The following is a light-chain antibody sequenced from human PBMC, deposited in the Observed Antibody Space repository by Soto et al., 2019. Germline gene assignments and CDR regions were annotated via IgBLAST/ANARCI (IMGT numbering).Light chain of an antibody. Sequence: AIQMTQSPSSLSASVGDRVTTTCRASQDIKNFLGWYQVKPGAAPKLLIYAATTLQSGVPSTFSGTGSGTDFTLTISSLQPADFGVYYCLQDYIYPWTFGQGTKVDIK. CDR1: QDIKNF. J-gene: IGKJ1*01. CDR3: LQDYIYPWT. CDR2: AAT. V-gene: IGKV1-6*01.